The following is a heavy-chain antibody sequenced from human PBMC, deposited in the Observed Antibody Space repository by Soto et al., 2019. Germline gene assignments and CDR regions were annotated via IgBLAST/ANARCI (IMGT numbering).Heavy chain of an antibody. D-gene: IGHD5-18*01. J-gene: IGHJ4*01. CDR3: ARQVDTAMEPHFDY. CDR1: GGTFSSYT. CDR2: IIPILGIA. V-gene: IGHV1-69*02. Sequence: QVQLVQSGAEVKKPGSSVKVSCKASGGTFSSYTISWVRQAPGQGLEWMGRIIPILGIANYAQKFQGRVTITADKSTSTAYMELSSLRSEDTAVYYCARQVDTAMEPHFDYGGHGTLVTVSS.